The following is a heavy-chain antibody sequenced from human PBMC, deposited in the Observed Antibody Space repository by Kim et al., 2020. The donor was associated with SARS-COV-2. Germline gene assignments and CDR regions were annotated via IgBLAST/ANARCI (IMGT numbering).Heavy chain of an antibody. J-gene: IGHJ2*01. Sequence: SETLSLTCAVYGGSFSGYYWSWIRQPPGKGLEWIGEINHSGSTNYNPSLKSRVTISVDTSKNQFSLKLSSVTAADTAVYYCARGRGYSSSWYRYFDLWGRGTLVTVSS. CDR3: ARGRGYSSSWYRYFDL. V-gene: IGHV4-34*01. CDR2: INHSGST. CDR1: GGSFSGYY. D-gene: IGHD6-13*01.